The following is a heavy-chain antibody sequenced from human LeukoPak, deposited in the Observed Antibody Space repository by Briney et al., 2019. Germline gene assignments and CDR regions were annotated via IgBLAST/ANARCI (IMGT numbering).Heavy chain of an antibody. CDR1: GFTFRSYW. Sequence: PGGSLRLSCTASGFTFRSYWMHWVRQIPGKGLMWVSRISDDGSSASYADSVKGRFTISRDDAKHTLYLQMNSLRAEDTAVYYWARGSGSPDYWGQGTLVTVSS. D-gene: IGHD1-26*01. V-gene: IGHV3-74*01. CDR3: ARGSGSPDY. CDR2: ISDDGSSA. J-gene: IGHJ4*02.